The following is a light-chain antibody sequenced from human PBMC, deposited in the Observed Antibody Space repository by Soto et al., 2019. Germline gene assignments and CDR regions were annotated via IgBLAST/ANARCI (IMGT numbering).Light chain of an antibody. CDR2: DVS. J-gene: IGLJ1*01. V-gene: IGLV2-14*01. Sequence: QSALTQPASVSGSPGQSITISCTGTSSDVGGYNYVSWYQQHPGKAPKLMIYDVSSRPSGVSNRFSGSKSGNTASLTISGLQAEDEADYSCSSYTSSSTAYVFGTGTKVTVL. CDR3: SSYTSSSTAYV. CDR1: SSDVGGYNY.